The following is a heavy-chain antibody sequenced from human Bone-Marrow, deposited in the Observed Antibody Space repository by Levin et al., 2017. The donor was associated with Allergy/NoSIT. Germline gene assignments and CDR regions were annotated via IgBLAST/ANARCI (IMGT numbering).Heavy chain of an antibody. Sequence: GESLKISCAVSGISVMGYMSWVRQAPGKGLEWVSLIYTSGDTYYTDSVKGRFTMSRDSSKNTLYLQMDGLTLDDTAMYYCAARPHGDHPCFDCWGPGTLVTVSS. CDR1: GISVMGY. J-gene: IGHJ4*02. D-gene: IGHD4-17*01. CDR2: IYTSGDT. CDR3: AARPHGDHPCFDC. V-gene: IGHV3-53*01.